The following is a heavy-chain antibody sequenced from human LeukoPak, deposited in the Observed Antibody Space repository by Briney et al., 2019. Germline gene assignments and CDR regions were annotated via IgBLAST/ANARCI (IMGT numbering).Heavy chain of an antibody. V-gene: IGHV3-48*03. CDR2: ISSSGSTI. J-gene: IGHJ6*04. CDR3: AQLGPDSYDNYGMDV. Sequence: GGSLRLSCAASGFTFSSYEMNWVRQAPGKGLEWVSYISSSGSTIYYADSVKGRFTISRDNAKNSLYLQMNSLRAEDTAVYYCAQLGPDSYDNYGMDVWGKGTTVTVSS. CDR1: GFTFSSYE. D-gene: IGHD7-27*01.